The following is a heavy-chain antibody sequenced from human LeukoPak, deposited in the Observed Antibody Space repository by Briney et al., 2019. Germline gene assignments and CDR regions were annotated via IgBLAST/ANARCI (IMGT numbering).Heavy chain of an antibody. CDR1: GFNFADSG. D-gene: IGHD1-7*01. V-gene: IGHV1-18*01. Sequence: ASVKASCKASGFNFADSGITWVRQAPGQGLEWMGWSSGHNGNTNYAQKVQGRVTMTTDPSTSTAHMELRSLTFDDTAVYYCARGEGSDWNYNDSFDIWGQGTLVTVSS. CDR2: SSGHNGNT. J-gene: IGHJ4*02. CDR3: ARGEGSDWNYNDSFDI.